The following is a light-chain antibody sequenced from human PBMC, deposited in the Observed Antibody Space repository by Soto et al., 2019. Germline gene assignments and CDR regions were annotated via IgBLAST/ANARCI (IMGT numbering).Light chain of an antibody. Sequence: DIQMTQSPSTLSASVGDRVTITCRASQSLSDWLAWYQQKPGKAPNLLIYKASSLESGVPSRFSGNGSGTEFTLTICSLHPDDFATYYCQQYKSYSYTFGQGTKVDIK. CDR1: QSLSDW. CDR2: KAS. CDR3: QQYKSYSYT. V-gene: IGKV1-5*03. J-gene: IGKJ2*01.